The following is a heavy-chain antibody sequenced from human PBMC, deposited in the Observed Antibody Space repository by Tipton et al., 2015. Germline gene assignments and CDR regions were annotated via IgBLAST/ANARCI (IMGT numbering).Heavy chain of an antibody. D-gene: IGHD2-15*01. CDR2: IYYSGNT. J-gene: IGHJ5*02. V-gene: IGHV4-59*07. CDR1: GGSISHYY. CDR3: ARGGNNWFDP. Sequence: TLSLTCIVSGGSISHYYWSWIRQPPGKGLEWLGHIYYSGNTNYNPSLKSRVTMSVDTSKNQFSLKLTSVNAADTAVYYCARGGNNWFDPWGQGTLVTVSS.